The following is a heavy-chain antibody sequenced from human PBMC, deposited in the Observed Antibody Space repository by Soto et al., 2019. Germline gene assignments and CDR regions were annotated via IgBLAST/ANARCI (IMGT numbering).Heavy chain of an antibody. D-gene: IGHD6-13*01. J-gene: IGHJ4*02. V-gene: IGHV3-23*01. Sequence: GGSLRLSCEASGFTFIRYDMSWVRQAPGKGLEWFSAISGSGGSTYYADAVKGRFTISRDNSKNTLYLQMNSLRAEDTAVYYCAKGPPGYPKYYFDYWGQGTLVTVSS. CDR3: AKGPPGYPKYYFDY. CDR2: ISGSGGST. CDR1: GFTFIRYD.